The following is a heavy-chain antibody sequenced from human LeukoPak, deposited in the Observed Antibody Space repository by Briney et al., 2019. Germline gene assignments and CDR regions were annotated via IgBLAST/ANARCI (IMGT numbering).Heavy chain of an antibody. CDR1: GFTFSSYA. CDR3: AKDTRKGEQLVSGDFDY. J-gene: IGHJ4*02. Sequence: GGSLRLCCAASGFTFSSYAMSWVRQAPGKGLEWVSGISGSGGSTYYAGSVKGRFTISRDNSKNTLYLQMNSLGAEDTAVYYCAKDTRKGEQLVSGDFDYWGQGTLVTVSS. D-gene: IGHD6-6*01. V-gene: IGHV3-23*01. CDR2: ISGSGGST.